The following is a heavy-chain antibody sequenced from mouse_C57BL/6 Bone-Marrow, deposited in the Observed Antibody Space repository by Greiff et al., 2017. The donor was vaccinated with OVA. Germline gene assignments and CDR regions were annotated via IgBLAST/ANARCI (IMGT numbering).Heavy chain of an antibody. J-gene: IGHJ4*01. V-gene: IGHV1-52*01. CDR2: IDPSDSET. Sequence: QVQLQQPGAELVRPGSSVKLSCKASGYTFTSYWMHWVKQRPIQGLEWIGNIDPSDSETHYNQKFKDKATLTVDKSSSTAYMQLSSLTSEDSAVYYCARKDGYYEEYAMDYWGQGTSVTVSS. CDR1: GYTFTSYW. D-gene: IGHD2-3*01. CDR3: ARKDGYYEEYAMDY.